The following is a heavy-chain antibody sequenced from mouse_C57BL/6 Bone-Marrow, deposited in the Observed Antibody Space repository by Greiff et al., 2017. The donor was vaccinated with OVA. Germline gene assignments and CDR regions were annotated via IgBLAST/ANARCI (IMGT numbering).Heavy chain of an antibody. Sequence: VQLQQSGPELVKPGDSVKISCKASGYSFTGYFMNWVMQSHGKSLEWIGRINPYNGDTFYNQKFKGKATLTVDKSSSTAHMELRSLTSEDSAVYDCARGTRGYYYAMDYWGQGTSVTVSS. CDR3: ARGTRGYYYAMDY. V-gene: IGHV1-20*01. J-gene: IGHJ4*01. D-gene: IGHD3-1*01. CDR1: GYSFTGYF. CDR2: INPYNGDT.